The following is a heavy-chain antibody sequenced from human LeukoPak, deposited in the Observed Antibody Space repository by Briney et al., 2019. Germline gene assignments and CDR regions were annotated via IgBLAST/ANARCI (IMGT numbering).Heavy chain of an antibody. CDR1: GYTFTSYY. J-gene: IGHJ6*03. CDR2: INPSGGST. D-gene: IGHD2-15*01. CDR3: ARDPWAGLLDKGNYMDV. Sequence: GASVKVSCKASGYTFTSYYMHWVRQAPGQGLEWMGIINPSGGSTSYAQKFQGRVTMTRDTSTSTVYMELSSLRSEDTAVYYCARDPWAGLLDKGNYMDVWGKGTTVTVSS. V-gene: IGHV1-46*01.